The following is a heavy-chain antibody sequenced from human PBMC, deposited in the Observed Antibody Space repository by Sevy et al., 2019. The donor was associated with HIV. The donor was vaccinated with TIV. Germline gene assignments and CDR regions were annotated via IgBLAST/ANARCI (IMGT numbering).Heavy chain of an antibody. Sequence: ASMKVSCKASGYTFTSYGISWVRQAPGQGLEWMGWISAYNGNTNYAQKLQGRVTMTTDTSTSTAYMELRSLRSDDTAVYYCGRDIPITMVRGVIPPHNWFDPWGQGTLVTVSS. V-gene: IGHV1-18*01. D-gene: IGHD3-10*01. CDR2: ISAYNGNT. CDR3: GRDIPITMVRGVIPPHNWFDP. CDR1: GYTFTSYG. J-gene: IGHJ5*02.